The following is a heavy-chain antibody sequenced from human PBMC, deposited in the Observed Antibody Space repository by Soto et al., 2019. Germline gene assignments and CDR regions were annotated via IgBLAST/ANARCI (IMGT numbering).Heavy chain of an antibody. V-gene: IGHV3-23*01. CDR1: GFIFSNYA. CDR3: AKDQGQWLSAMDV. Sequence: GGSLRLSCAASGFIFSNYAMSWVRQAPGKGLEWVSTISSNGGDTYYADSVKGRFTISRDNSKNTVYLQMNSLRAEDTAVYYCAKDQGQWLSAMDVSGQGTTVTVSS. D-gene: IGHD3-22*01. J-gene: IGHJ6*02. CDR2: ISSNGGDT.